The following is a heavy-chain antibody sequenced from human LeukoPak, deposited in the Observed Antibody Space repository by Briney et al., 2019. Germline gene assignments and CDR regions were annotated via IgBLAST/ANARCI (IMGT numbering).Heavy chain of an antibody. Sequence: SETLSLTCTVSDGSISSYYWSWIRQPPGKGLEWIGNIYYSGNTNYNPSLKSRVTISVDTSKNQFSLNLSSVTAADTAVYYCARGASTGTSYGNFDYWGQGTLVTVSS. CDR3: ARGASTGTSYGNFDY. V-gene: IGHV4-59*01. D-gene: IGHD1-1*01. CDR2: IYYSGNT. J-gene: IGHJ4*02. CDR1: DGSISSYY.